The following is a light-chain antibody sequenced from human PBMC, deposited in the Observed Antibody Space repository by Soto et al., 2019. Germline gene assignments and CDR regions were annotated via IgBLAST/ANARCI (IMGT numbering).Light chain of an antibody. Sequence: EIMLTQSPSTLSCCAGEIPTLSCRASQSVSSSYLAWYQQKPGQAPRLLIYGASSRATGIPDRFSGSGSGTDFTLTISRLEPEDFAVYYCQQYGSSPQITFGGGTKVDIK. J-gene: IGKJ4*01. CDR2: GAS. V-gene: IGKV3-20*01. CDR1: QSVSSSY. CDR3: QQYGSSPQIT.